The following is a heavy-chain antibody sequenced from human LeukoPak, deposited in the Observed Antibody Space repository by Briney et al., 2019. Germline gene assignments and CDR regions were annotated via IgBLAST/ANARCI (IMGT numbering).Heavy chain of an antibody. D-gene: IGHD3-3*01. V-gene: IGHV1-24*01. CDR1: GYTLTELS. CDR2: FDPEDGET. Sequence: ASVKVSCKVSGYTLTELSMHWVRQAPGKGLEWMGGFDPEDGETIYAQKFQGRVTMTEDTSTDTAYMELSRLRSDDTAVYYCARDIQFRDFWRAAEYYYMDVWGKGTTVTVSS. CDR3: ARDIQFRDFWRAAEYYYMDV. J-gene: IGHJ6*03.